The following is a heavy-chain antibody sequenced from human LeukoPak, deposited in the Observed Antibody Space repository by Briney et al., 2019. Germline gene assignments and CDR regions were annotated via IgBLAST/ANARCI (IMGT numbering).Heavy chain of an antibody. J-gene: IGHJ4*02. D-gene: IGHD6-19*01. V-gene: IGHV3-30-3*01. Sequence: QAGGSLRLSCAASGFTLNNYATHWVRQAPGKGLEWVAVISYDGSNKYYADSVRGRFTISRDNSKNTLYLQMNSLRAEDTAVYYCARGARSVSSGHFDYWGQGTLVTVSS. CDR3: ARGARSVSSGHFDY. CDR1: GFTLNNYA. CDR2: ISYDGSNK.